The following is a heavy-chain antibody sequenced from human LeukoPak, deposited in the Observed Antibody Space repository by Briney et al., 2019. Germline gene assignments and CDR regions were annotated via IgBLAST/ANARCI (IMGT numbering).Heavy chain of an antibody. CDR2: IYYSGST. J-gene: IGHJ5*02. CDR3: ARVDGSGSYYNWFDP. Sequence: LETLSLTCTVSGGSISSYYWSWIRQPPGKGLEWIGYIYYSGSTNYNPSLKSRVTISVDTSKNQFSLKLSSVTAADTAVYYCARVDGSGSYYNWFDPWGQGTLVTASS. V-gene: IGHV4-59*01. CDR1: GGSISSYY. D-gene: IGHD3-10*01.